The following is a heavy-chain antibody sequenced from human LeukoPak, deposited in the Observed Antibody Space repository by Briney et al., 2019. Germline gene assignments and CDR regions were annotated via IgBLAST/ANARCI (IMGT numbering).Heavy chain of an antibody. D-gene: IGHD6-19*01. CDR2: ISANDGKT. CDR3: AREYQAVADP. J-gene: IGHJ5*02. CDR1: GFVFTSYG. Sequence: GASVKVSCKASGFVFTSYGFTWVRQAPGQGLEWMGWISANDGKTHYSEKHQGRVTMSTDTVTSTAYMELRSLRSDDTAVYYCAREYQAVADPWGQGTLVTVSS. V-gene: IGHV1-18*01.